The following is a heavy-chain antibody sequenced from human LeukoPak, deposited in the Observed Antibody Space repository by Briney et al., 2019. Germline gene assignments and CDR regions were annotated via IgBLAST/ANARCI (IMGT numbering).Heavy chain of an antibody. CDR1: GDSISSYY. D-gene: IGHD3-22*01. V-gene: IGHV4-59*01. CDR3: ARGTMIVERGIDY. Sequence: KPSKTLSLTCTVSGDSISSYYWSWIRQPPGKGPEWIGYIYNTGTTNYNPSLKTESRTNYNASLKSRVTMSLDTSKNQFSLKLSSVTAADTAVYYCARGTMIVERGIDYWGQGTLVTVSS. CDR2: IYNTGTT. J-gene: IGHJ4*02.